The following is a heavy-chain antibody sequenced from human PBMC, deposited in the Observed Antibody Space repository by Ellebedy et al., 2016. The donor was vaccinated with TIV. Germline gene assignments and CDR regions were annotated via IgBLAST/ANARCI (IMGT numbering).Heavy chain of an antibody. CDR3: AAWGDYNY. CDR1: GFMLSNYW. V-gene: IGHV3-7*01. J-gene: IGHJ4*02. D-gene: IGHD7-27*01. CDR2: INPDGTAK. Sequence: PGGSLRLSCAASGFMLSNYWMNWVRQPPGRGPEWVANINPDGTAKRYVDSLEGRFTVSRDNAKNSVYLQMNSLRVEDTAVYYCAAWGDYNYWGQGALVTVSS.